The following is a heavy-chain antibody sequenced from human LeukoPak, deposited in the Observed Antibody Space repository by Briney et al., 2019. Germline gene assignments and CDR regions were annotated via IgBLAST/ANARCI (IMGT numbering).Heavy chain of an antibody. D-gene: IGHD3-22*01. CDR2: ISSSGSII. CDR1: GFTFSSYE. Sequence: GGSLRLSCAASGFTFSSYEMNWVRQAPGKGLEWVSYISSSGSIIHYADAVKGRFTTSRDNAKNSLHLQMNSLRAEDTAIYYCATDNYDSSGYYSISFDYWGRGTLVTVSS. CDR3: ATDNYDSSGYYSISFDY. J-gene: IGHJ4*02. V-gene: IGHV3-48*03.